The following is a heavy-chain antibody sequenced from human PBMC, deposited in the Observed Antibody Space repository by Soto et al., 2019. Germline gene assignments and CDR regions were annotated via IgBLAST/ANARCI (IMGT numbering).Heavy chain of an antibody. Sequence: SVKVSCKASGGTFSSSGISWVRQAPGQGLEYMGGIIPIFGPANYAQMFQGRVTITADESTSTAYMELNSLRSEDTAVYYCATSHCSGGNCFPRRNYFDYWGQGTLVTVYS. V-gene: IGHV1-69*13. CDR3: ATSHCSGGNCFPRRNYFDY. J-gene: IGHJ4*02. D-gene: IGHD2-15*01. CDR2: IIPIFGPA. CDR1: GGTFSSSG.